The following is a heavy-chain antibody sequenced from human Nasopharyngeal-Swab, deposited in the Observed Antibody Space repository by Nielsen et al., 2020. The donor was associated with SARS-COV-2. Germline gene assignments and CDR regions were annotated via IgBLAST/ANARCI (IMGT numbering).Heavy chain of an antibody. Sequence: GESLKISCAASGFTFSSYGMHWVRQAPGKGLEWVAVIWYDGSNKYYADSVKGRFTISRDNSKNTLYLQMNSLRAEDTAVYYCARDLDGPYYYDSSGFPDYWGQGTLGTVSS. J-gene: IGHJ4*02. D-gene: IGHD3-22*01. V-gene: IGHV3-33*01. CDR2: IWYDGSNK. CDR1: GFTFSSYG. CDR3: ARDLDGPYYYDSSGFPDY.